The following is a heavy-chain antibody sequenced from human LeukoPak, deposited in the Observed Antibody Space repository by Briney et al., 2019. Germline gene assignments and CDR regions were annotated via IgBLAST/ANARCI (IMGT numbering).Heavy chain of an antibody. V-gene: IGHV4-59*08. Sequence: SETLSLTCTVSGGSISSYYWSWIRQPPGKGLEWIGYIYYSGSTNYNPSLKSRVTISVDTSKNQFSLKLSSVTAADTAVYYCARQKDYGDPFDCWGQGTLVTVSS. CDR3: ARQKDYGDPFDC. CDR1: GGSISSYY. J-gene: IGHJ4*02. CDR2: IYYSGST. D-gene: IGHD4-17*01.